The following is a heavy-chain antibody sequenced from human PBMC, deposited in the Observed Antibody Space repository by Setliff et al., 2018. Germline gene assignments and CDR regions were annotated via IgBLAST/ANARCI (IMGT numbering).Heavy chain of an antibody. CDR3: ARGLEGEDYFYYMDV. D-gene: IGHD2-21*01. J-gene: IGHJ6*03. CDR2: INHSGGT. CDR1: GGPFSGYY. V-gene: IGHV4-34*01. Sequence: PSETLSLTCAVQGGPFSGYYWSWIRQPPGKGLESIGDINHSGGTNYNPSLKSRVTVSIDASKNHFSLKLSSVTAADTAVYYCARGLEGEDYFYYMDVWGKGNTVTVSS.